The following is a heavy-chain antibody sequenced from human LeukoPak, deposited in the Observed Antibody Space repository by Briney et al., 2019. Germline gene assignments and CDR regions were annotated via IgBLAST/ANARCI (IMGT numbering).Heavy chain of an antibody. D-gene: IGHD3-9*01. V-gene: IGHV4-4*07. CDR3: ARTPQGDNYFDY. J-gene: IGHJ4*02. Sequence: SETLSLTCTVSGGSINNYYWTWIRQPAGKGMEWIGRIYSSGKTNYNPSLKSRVTMSVDTSNNQLSLMMTSVTAADTAVFYCARTPQGDNYFDYWGQGHLVTVSS. CDR1: GGSINNYY. CDR2: IYSSGKT.